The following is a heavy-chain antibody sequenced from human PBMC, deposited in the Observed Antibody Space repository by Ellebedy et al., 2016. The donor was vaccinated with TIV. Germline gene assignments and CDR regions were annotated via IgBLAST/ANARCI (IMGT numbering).Heavy chain of an antibody. CDR3: ASAGDYVGGFDY. V-gene: IGHV5-10-1*01. Sequence: GESLKISCQGSGYKFLNYWIGWVRQMPGKGQEWMGRIDPSDSYTNYSPSFQGHVTISADKSISTAYLQWSSLKASDTAMYYCASAGDYVGGFDYWGQGTLVTVSS. D-gene: IGHD4-17*01. J-gene: IGHJ4*02. CDR2: IDPSDSYT. CDR1: GYKFLNYW.